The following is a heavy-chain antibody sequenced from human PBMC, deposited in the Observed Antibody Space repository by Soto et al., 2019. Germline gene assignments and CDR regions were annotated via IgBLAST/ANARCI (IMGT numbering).Heavy chain of an antibody. CDR3: ARLPSSIAARPAFDI. Sequence: GESLKISCKGSGYSFTSYWIGWVRQMPGKGLEWMGIIYPGDSDPRYSPSFQGQVPISADKSISTAYLQWSSLKASDTAMYYCARLPSSIAARPAFDIWGQGTMVTVSS. D-gene: IGHD6-6*01. J-gene: IGHJ3*02. CDR1: GYSFTSYW. CDR2: IYPGDSDP. V-gene: IGHV5-51*01.